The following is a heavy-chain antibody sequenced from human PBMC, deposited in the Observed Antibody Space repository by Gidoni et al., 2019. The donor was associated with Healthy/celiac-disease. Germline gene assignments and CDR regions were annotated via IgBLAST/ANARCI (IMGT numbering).Heavy chain of an antibody. CDR3: ARDLVATILWANWFDP. J-gene: IGHJ5*02. Sequence: QVQLVESGGGVVQPGMSLRLSCAASGFTFSSSAMHWVRQAPGKGLEWVAVISYDGSKKYYADSVKGRFTISRDNSKNTLYLQMNSLRAEDTAVYYCARDLVATILWANWFDPWGQGTLVTVSS. CDR1: GFTFSSSA. CDR2: ISYDGSKK. V-gene: IGHV3-30-3*01. D-gene: IGHD5-12*01.